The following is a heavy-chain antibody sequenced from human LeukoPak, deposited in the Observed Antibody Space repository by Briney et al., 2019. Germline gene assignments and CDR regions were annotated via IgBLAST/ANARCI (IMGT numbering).Heavy chain of an antibody. CDR2: ISYDESNK. V-gene: IGHV3-30*03. CDR1: GFTFSSSA. J-gene: IGHJ4*02. D-gene: IGHD1-26*01. Sequence: PGGSLRLSCAASGFTFSSSAMHWVRQAPGKGLEWVAVISYDESNKYYADSVKGRFTISRDNSKNTLYLQMNSLRAENTAVYYCARNSRVGAPLRFAGYYWGQGTLVTVSS. CDR3: ARNSRVGAPLRFAGYY.